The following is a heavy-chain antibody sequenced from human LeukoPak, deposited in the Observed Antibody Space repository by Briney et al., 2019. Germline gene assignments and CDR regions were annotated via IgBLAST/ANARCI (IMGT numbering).Heavy chain of an antibody. CDR2: INPNSGGT. CDR1: GYTFTGYY. CDR3: ARDYCSSTSCLFDY. J-gene: IGHJ4*02. V-gene: IGHV1-2*06. D-gene: IGHD2-2*01. Sequence: ASVKVSCKASGYTFTGYYMHWVRQAPGQELEWMGRINPNSGGTNYAQKFQGRVTMTRDTSISTAYMELSRLRSDDTAVYYCARDYCSSTSCLFDYWGQGTLVTVSS.